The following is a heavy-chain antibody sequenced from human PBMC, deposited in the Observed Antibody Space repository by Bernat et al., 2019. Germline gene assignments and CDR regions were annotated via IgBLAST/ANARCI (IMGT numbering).Heavy chain of an antibody. V-gene: IGHV4-34*01. CDR2: INHSGST. CDR3: ARAAAGVADFDWLLYDSWFDP. D-gene: IGHD3-9*01. J-gene: IGHJ5*02. Sequence: QVQLQQWGAGLLKPSETLSLTCAVYGGSFSGYYWSWIRQPPGKGLEWIGEINHSGSTNYNPPLKSRVTISVDTSQNQFYLKLSSVTAADTAVYYCARAAAGVADFDWLLYDSWFDPWGQGTLVTVSS. CDR1: GGSFSGYY.